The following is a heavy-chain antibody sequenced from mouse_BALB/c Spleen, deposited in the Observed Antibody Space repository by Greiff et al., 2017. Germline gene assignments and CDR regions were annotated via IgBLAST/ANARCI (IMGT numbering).Heavy chain of an antibody. CDR1: GYSFTGYF. J-gene: IGHJ4*01. V-gene: IGHV1-37*01. Sequence: VQLQQSGPELVKPGASVKISCKASGYSFTGYFMNWVKQSHGKSLEWIGRINPYNGDTFYNQKFKGKATLTVDKSSSTAHMELLSLTSEDSAVYYCGSEGGDYYDSSYRGYAMDYWGQGTSVTVSS. CDR2: INPYNGDT. D-gene: IGHD1-1*01. CDR3: GSEGGDYYDSSYRGYAMDY.